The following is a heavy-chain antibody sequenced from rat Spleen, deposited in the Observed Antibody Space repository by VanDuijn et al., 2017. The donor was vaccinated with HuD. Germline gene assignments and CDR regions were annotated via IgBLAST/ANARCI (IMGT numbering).Heavy chain of an antibody. CDR2: IWSGGST. CDR3: TREQEDYFAY. D-gene: IGHD1-7*01. J-gene: IGHJ3*01. V-gene: IGHV2-15*01. Sequence: QVQLKESGPGLVQPSQTLSLTCTVSGFSLTSNSVSWVRQPPGKGLEWMGAIWSGGSTDYNSALKSRLSISRDTSKSQVFLKMNSLQTEDTAIYFCTREQEDYFAYWGQGTLVTVSS. CDR1: GFSLTSNS.